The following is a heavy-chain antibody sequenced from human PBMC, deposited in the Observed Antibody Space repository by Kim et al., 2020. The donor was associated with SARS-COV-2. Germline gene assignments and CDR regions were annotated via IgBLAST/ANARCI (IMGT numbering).Heavy chain of an antibody. CDR2: IYSGGST. V-gene: IGHV3-53*01. CDR1: GFTVSSNY. J-gene: IGHJ3*02. CDR3: ARGFNSGYDTDAFDI. Sequence: GGSLRLSCAASGFTVSSNYMSWVRQAPGKGLEWVSVIYSGGSTYYADSVKGRFTISRDNSKNTLYLQMNSLRAEDTAVYYCARGFNSGYDTDAFDIWGQGTMVTVSS. D-gene: IGHD5-12*01.